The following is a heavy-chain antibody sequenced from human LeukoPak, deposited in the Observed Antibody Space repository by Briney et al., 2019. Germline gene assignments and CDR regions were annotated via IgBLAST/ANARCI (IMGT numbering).Heavy chain of an antibody. D-gene: IGHD3-22*01. V-gene: IGHV4-39*07. CDR1: GGSISSSSYY. J-gene: IGHJ5*02. Sequence: SETLSLTCTVSGGSISSSSYYWGWIRQPPGKGLEWIGSIYYSGSTYYNPSLKSRVTISVDTSKNQFSLKLSSVTAADTAVYYCARDPTFTMIVVAWGQGTLVTVSS. CDR3: ARDPTFTMIVVA. CDR2: IYYSGST.